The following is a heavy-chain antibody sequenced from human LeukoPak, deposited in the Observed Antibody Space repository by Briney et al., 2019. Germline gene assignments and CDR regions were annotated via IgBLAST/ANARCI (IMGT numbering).Heavy chain of an antibody. V-gene: IGHV4-31*03. Sequence: SQTLSLTCTVSGGSVSSGDYYWRWIRQHPGKGLDWIGYIYSSGTTYYNPSLKSRLTISVDASKNQFSLKLSYVTAADTAVYYCARAAQNWNNAPYFDFWGQETLVTVSS. CDR2: IYSSGTT. J-gene: IGHJ4*02. CDR3: ARAAQNWNNAPYFDF. D-gene: IGHD1/OR15-1a*01. CDR1: GGSVSSGDYY.